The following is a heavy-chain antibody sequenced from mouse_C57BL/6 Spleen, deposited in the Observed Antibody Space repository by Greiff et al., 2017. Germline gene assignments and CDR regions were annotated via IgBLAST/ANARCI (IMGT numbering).Heavy chain of an antibody. Sequence: EVMLVESGGGLVKPGGSLQLSCAASGFTFSSYALSWVRQTPEKRLEWVATISDGGSYTYYPDNVKGRFTISRDNAKNNLYLQMSHLKSEYTAMYYCTRDLGTTVVDWYFDVWGTGTTVTVSS. CDR2: ISDGGSYT. J-gene: IGHJ1*03. D-gene: IGHD1-1*01. CDR3: TRDLGTTVVDWYFDV. V-gene: IGHV5-4*01. CDR1: GFTFSSYA.